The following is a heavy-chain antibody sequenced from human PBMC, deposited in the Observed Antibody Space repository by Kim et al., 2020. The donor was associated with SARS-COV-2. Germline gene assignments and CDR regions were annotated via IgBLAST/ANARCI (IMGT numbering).Heavy chain of an antibody. CDR3: ARSLGRGFAY. V-gene: IGHV4-59*08. D-gene: IGHD3-10*01. Sequence: SETLSLTCTVSGGSISSYYWSWIRQPPGKGLEWIGYIYYNGNTNYNPSLKSRITISVDTSNNQFSLKLSSVTAADTAIYYCARSLGRGFAYCGQGTLVTV. CDR2: IYYNGNT. CDR1: GGSISSYY. J-gene: IGHJ4*02.